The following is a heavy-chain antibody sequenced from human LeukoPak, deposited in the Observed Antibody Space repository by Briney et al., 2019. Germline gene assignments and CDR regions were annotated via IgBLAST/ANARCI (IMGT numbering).Heavy chain of an antibody. CDR1: GGSISSYY. CDR3: ATLGMTTVTFFEY. CDR2: IYTSGST. J-gene: IGHJ4*02. Sequence: EXXSLTCTVSGGSISSYYWNWIRQPAGKGLEWIGHIYTSGSTNYNSSLTSRVTMSVDTSKNQFSVKLNSVTAADTAVYYCATLGMTTVTFFEYWGQGTLVTVSS. D-gene: IGHD4-11*01. V-gene: IGHV4-4*07.